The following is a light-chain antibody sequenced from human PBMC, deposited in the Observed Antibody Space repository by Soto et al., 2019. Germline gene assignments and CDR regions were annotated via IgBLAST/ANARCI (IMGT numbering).Light chain of an antibody. J-gene: IGKJ1*01. Sequence: DIPMTQSPSTLSASVGERVTITCRASQSINTWLAWYQQKAGKAPKLLIYDASSLESGVPSRFSGSGSGTEFSLTVSSLRPDDCATYYCQQYNSYSRTFGQGTKVEIK. CDR1: QSINTW. V-gene: IGKV1-5*01. CDR2: DAS. CDR3: QQYNSYSRT.